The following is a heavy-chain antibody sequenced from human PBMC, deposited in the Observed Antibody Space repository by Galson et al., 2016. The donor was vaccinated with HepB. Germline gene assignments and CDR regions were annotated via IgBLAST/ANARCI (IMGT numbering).Heavy chain of an antibody. D-gene: IGHD3-10*01. CDR1: GFNVSRNY. V-gene: IGHV3-53*01. J-gene: IGHJ4*02. CDR2: IYSGGDT. Sequence: SLRLSCAGSGFNVSRNYLTWVRQAPGKGLEWVSLIYSGGDTYYADSVKGRFTLFRDNSKNTLFLQMNSLRAEDTAMYYCAHQNYNSGADYWGQGTLVTVSS. CDR3: AHQNYNSGADY.